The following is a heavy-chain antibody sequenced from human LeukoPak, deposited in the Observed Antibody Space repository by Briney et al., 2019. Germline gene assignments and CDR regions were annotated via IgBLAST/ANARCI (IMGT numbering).Heavy chain of an antibody. V-gene: IGHV4-34*01. D-gene: IGHD2-15*01. CDR2: INHSGST. Sequence: PSEALSLTCAVYGGSFSGYYWSWIRQPPGKGLEWIGEINHSGSTNYNPSLKSRVTISVDTSKNQFSLKLSSVTAADTAVYYCARRCSGGSCYSGVSRDYWGQGTLVTASS. CDR3: ARRCSGGSCYSGVSRDY. J-gene: IGHJ4*02. CDR1: GGSFSGYY.